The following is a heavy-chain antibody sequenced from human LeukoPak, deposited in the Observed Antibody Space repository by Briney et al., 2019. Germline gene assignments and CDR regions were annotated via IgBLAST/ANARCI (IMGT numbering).Heavy chain of an antibody. CDR2: VYYSVSI. CDR1: GGSINSYY. V-gene: IGHV4-59*13. D-gene: IGHD6-13*01. Sequence: SETLSLTCTVSGGSINSYYWSCIRQPPGKGLEWIGFVYYSVSINYNPSLKSLGTISVDPSNNQFSLKLSSVPAADTAVYYCARLSRIAAAGAYSYHSMDVWGQGTTVTVSS. J-gene: IGHJ6*02. CDR3: ARLSRIAAAGAYSYHSMDV.